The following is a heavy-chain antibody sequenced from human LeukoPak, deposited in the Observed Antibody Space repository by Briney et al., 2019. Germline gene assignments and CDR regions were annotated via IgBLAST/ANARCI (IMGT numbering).Heavy chain of an antibody. V-gene: IGHV7-4-1*02. CDR3: ARVGIPMAWYYFDY. D-gene: IGHD3-10*01. Sequence: GASVKVSCKASGYTFTSYAMKWVRQAPGQGLEWMGWINPNTGNPTYAQGFTGRFVFSLDTSVSTAYLQISSLKAEDTAVYYCARVGIPMAWYYFDYWGQGTLVTVSS. CDR1: GYTFTSYA. J-gene: IGHJ4*02. CDR2: INPNTGNP.